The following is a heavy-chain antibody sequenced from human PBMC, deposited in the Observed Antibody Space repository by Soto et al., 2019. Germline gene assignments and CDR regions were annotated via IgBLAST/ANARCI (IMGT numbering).Heavy chain of an antibody. J-gene: IGHJ6*02. Sequence: PGGSLRLSCAASGFTFSSYGMHWVRQAPGKGLEWVAVIWYDGSNKYYADSVKGQFTISRDNSKKTLYLQMNSLRAEDTAVYYCARDYKYDSSGHIADYYYYGMDVWGQGTTVTVSS. CDR3: ARDYKYDSSGHIADYYYYGMDV. CDR2: IWYDGSNK. D-gene: IGHD3-22*01. CDR1: GFTFSSYG. V-gene: IGHV3-33*08.